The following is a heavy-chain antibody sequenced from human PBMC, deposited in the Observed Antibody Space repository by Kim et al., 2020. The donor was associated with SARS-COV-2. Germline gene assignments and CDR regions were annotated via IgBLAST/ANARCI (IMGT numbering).Heavy chain of an antibody. CDR1: GFTFSSYW. Sequence: GGSLRLSCAASGFTFSSYWMNWVRQAPGKGLEWVANRKQDGSEKNYVNSVKGQITISRNNANNSLYMQMNSLRAEDNAVYYCVREERIAPKYYYGMDVWGRGTTVTVS. D-gene: IGHD6-6*01. V-gene: IGHV3-7*03. CDR2: RKQDGSEK. CDR3: VREERIAPKYYYGMDV. J-gene: IGHJ6*02.